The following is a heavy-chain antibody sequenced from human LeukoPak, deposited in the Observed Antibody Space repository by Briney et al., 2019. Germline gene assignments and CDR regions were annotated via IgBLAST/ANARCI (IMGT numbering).Heavy chain of an antibody. Sequence: SVKVSCKASGGTFSSYAISWVRQAPGQGPEWMGGIIPIFGTANYAQKFQGRVTITTDESTSTAYMELSSLRSEDTAVYYCARGLFEYSSSPTFDYWGQGTLVTVSS. CDR1: GGTFSSYA. J-gene: IGHJ4*02. D-gene: IGHD6-6*01. CDR2: IIPIFGTA. V-gene: IGHV1-69*05. CDR3: ARGLFEYSSSPTFDY.